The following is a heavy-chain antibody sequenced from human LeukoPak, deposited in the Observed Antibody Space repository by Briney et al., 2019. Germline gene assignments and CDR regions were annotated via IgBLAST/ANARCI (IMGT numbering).Heavy chain of an antibody. CDR2: INPSGGST. CDR1: GGTFSSYA. J-gene: IGHJ4*02. CDR3: ARGLGGSYYQ. V-gene: IGHV1-46*01. D-gene: IGHD3-10*01. Sequence: ASVTVSCKASGGTFSSYAISWVRQAPGQGLEWMGIINPSGGSTSYAQKFQGRVTMTRDTSTSTVYTELSSLRSEDTAVYYCARGLGGSYYQWGQGTLVTVSS.